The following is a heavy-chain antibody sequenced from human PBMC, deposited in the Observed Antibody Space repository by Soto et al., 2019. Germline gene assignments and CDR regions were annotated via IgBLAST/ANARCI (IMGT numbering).Heavy chain of an antibody. D-gene: IGHD6-13*01. CDR3: ASEGQHLAQEDYYQFNGVDV. Sequence: QFQLVQSGAEVKKHGASVKVSCKASGYNFTRFGISWVRQAPGHGLEWRGWMGAHSGHTRQAQKFQGRLTITTDASMHTAYNDLTSLTPDATALSSWASEGQHLAQEDYYQFNGVDVWGQGTTVIVSS. CDR2: MGAHSGHT. CDR1: GYNFTRFG. J-gene: IGHJ6*02. V-gene: IGHV1-18*01.